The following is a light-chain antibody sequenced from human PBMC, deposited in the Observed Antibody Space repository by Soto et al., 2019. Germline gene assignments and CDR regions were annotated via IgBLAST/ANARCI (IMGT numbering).Light chain of an antibody. CDR3: QQWIRWT. CDR2: GAS. V-gene: IGKV3-15*01. CDR1: ERDGSN. J-gene: IGKJ1*01. Sequence: EIVMTQSPATLSVSPGDRVTLSCRASERDGSNVAWYQHKPGQAPRLLIYGASVRATGIPDRFSGSGSETEFTLTISSLQSEDFAVYYCQQWIRWTFGQGTRLELK.